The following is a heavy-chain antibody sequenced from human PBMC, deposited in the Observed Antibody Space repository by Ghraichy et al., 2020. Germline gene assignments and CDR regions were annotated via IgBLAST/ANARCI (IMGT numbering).Heavy chain of an antibody. Sequence: GESLNISCAASGFTFSSYWMSWVRQAPGKGLEWVANIKQDGSEKYYVDSVKGRFTISRDNAKNSLYLQMNSLRAEDTAVYYCSRDQWDGGWLKTYYYYYGMDVWGQGTTVTVSS. J-gene: IGHJ6*02. D-gene: IGHD6-19*01. V-gene: IGHV3-7*01. CDR2: IKQDGSEK. CDR3: SRDQWDGGWLKTYYYYYGMDV. CDR1: GFTFSSYW.